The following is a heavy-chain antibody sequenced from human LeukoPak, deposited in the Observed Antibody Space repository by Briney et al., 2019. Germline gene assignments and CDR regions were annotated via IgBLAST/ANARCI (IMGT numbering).Heavy chain of an antibody. CDR3: ARARGLWFGESRDDSFDY. J-gene: IGHJ4*02. D-gene: IGHD3-10*01. CDR1: GGTFSIYA. Sequence: SVKLSCKASGGTFSIYAISWVRQAPGQGLEWMGRIIPIFGIANYAQKFQGRVTITADKSTSTAYMELSSLRSEDTAVYYCARARGLWFGESRDDSFDYWGQGTLVTVSS. CDR2: IIPIFGIA. V-gene: IGHV1-69*04.